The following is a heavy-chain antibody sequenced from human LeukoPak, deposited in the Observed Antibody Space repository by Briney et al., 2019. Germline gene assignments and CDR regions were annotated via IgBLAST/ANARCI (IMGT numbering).Heavy chain of an antibody. J-gene: IGHJ5*02. V-gene: IGHV1-8*01. CDR1: GYTFTSYD. CDR3: ARGGITMVRGTIPIDWFDP. CDR2: MNPNSGNT. D-gene: IGHD3-10*01. Sequence: GASVKVSCKASGYTFTSYDINWVRQATGQGLEWMGWMNPNSGNTGYAQKFQGRVTMTRNTSISTAYMELSSLRSEDTAVYYCARGGITMVRGTIPIDWFDPWGQGTLVTVSS.